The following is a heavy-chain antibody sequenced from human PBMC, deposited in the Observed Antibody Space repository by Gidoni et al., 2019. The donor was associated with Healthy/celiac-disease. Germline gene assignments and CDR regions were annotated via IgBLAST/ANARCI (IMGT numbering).Heavy chain of an antibody. Sequence: QVQLQQWGAGLWKPSETLSLTCAVYGGSFSGYYWRWIRRPPGTGLEWIGEINHSGSTNHTPSHMLPVTLSVDTSKHQFSLKLSSWTAADAAVYSCARGRLTVTRVGSYYYSYYVMYVWGQGTTVTVAS. V-gene: IGHV4-34*01. CDR1: GGSFSGYY. D-gene: IGHD4-17*01. CDR3: ARGRLTVTRVGSYYYSYYVMYV. CDR2: INHSGST. J-gene: IGHJ6*02.